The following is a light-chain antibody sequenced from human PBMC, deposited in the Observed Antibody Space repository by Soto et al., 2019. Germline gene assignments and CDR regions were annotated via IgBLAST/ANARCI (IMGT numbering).Light chain of an antibody. Sequence: EIVMTQSPATMSVSPGERATLSCRASQSMGSNVAWYQQKPGQAPRLLIYGASTRAAGIPARFSGSGSGTDFTLTISSLEPEDFAVYYCQQYGSSPRTFGQGTKVDIK. CDR1: QSMGSN. CDR2: GAS. J-gene: IGKJ1*01. CDR3: QQYGSSPRT. V-gene: IGKV3-15*01.